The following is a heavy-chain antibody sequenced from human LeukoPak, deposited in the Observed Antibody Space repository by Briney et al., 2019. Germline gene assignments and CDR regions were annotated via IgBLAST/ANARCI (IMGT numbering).Heavy chain of an antibody. J-gene: IGHJ4*02. Sequence: GGSLRLSCVASGFTFSSYSMNWVRQAPGKGLEWVSSSSSSSSYKYYADSVKGRFTISRDNAKNSLYLQMNSLRAEDTAVYYCAREGDDSSGYHPDGFDYWGQGTLVTVPS. CDR1: GFTFSSYS. D-gene: IGHD3-22*01. V-gene: IGHV3-21*01. CDR2: SSSSSSYK. CDR3: AREGDDSSGYHPDGFDY.